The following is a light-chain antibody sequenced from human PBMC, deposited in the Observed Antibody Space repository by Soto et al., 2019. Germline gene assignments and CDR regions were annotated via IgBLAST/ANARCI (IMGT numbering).Light chain of an antibody. CDR1: QNINSW. J-gene: IGKJ2*01. V-gene: IGKV1-5*03. CDR3: QQYTSYSPYT. Sequence: DIQMTQSPSTLSASVGDRVTVTCRASQNINSWLAWYQQKPGKAPKLLIYKASTLESGVPSRFSGSGSGTDFTLTINSLQPDDFATYYCQQYTSYSPYTFGKGTKLEI. CDR2: KAS.